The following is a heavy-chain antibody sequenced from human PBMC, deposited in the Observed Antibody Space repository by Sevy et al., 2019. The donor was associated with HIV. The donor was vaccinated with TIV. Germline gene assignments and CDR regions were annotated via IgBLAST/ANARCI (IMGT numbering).Heavy chain of an antibody. J-gene: IGHJ6*02. Sequence: SETLSLACTVSGASISSYYWSWIRQPPGKGLEWVGYCYYNGGTNYNPSLKSRVTISVDTSKNQLSLKLISVTAADTAVYYCARSLADYYYGMDVWGQGTTVTVSS. CDR1: GASISSYY. V-gene: IGHV4-59*01. CDR3: ARSLADYYYGMDV. CDR2: CYYNGGT.